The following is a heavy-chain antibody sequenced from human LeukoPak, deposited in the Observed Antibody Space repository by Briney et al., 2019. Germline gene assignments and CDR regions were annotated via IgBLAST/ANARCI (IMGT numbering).Heavy chain of an antibody. J-gene: IGHJ4*02. CDR1: GCTFSSYA. CDR3: AKDRGYCSSANCWFDY. D-gene: IGHD2-2*01. CDR2: ISGSGGST. Sequence: GGSLRLSCAASGCTFSSYAMSWVRQAPGKGLEWVSVISGSGGSTHYAESVKGRFTISRDNSKNILYLQMNSLRVEDTAVYYCAKDRGYCSSANCWFDYWGQGTLVTVSS. V-gene: IGHV3-23*01.